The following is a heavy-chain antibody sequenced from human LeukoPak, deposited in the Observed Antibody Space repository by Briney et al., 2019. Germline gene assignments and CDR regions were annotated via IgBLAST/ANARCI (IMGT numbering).Heavy chain of an antibody. CDR1: GGSSSGYY. V-gene: IGHV4-34*01. J-gene: IGHJ4*02. D-gene: IGHD5-18*01. CDR2: INHSGST. CDR3: ARGRGYSYGFFFDY. Sequence: PSETLSLTCAVYGGSSSGYYWSWIRQPPGKGLEWIGEINHSGSTNYNPSLKSRVTISVDTSKNQFSLKLSSVTAADTAVYYCARGRGYSYGFFFDYWGQGTLVTVSS.